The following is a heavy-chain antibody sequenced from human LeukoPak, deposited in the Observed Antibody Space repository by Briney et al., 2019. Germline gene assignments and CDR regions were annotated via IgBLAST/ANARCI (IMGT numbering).Heavy chain of an antibody. D-gene: IGHD4-17*01. Sequence: PSETLSLTCAVYGGSFSGYYWSWIRQPPGKGLEWIGEINHSGSTNYNPSLKSRVTISVDTSKNQFSLKLSSVTAADTAVYYCARGNTATTDYWGQGTLVTVSS. CDR2: INHSGST. J-gene: IGHJ4*02. CDR1: GGSFSGYY. V-gene: IGHV4-34*01. CDR3: ARGNTATTDY.